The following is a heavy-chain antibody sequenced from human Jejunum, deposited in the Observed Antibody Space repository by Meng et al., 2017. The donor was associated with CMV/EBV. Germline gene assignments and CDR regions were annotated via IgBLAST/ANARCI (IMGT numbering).Heavy chain of an antibody. Sequence: QIQLKESGPTLVKPTQTLTLTCSFSGFSPSTSGEGVGWIRQSPGKALEWLALIYRGDDKRYSPSLNSRLTIAKDTSKNEVVLTLTNMGPIDTGTYYCAHFVGGYYPSRPDYWGQGTLVTVSS. CDR3: AHFVGGYYPSRPDY. D-gene: IGHD1-26*01. CDR2: IYRGDDK. V-gene: IGHV2-5*02. J-gene: IGHJ4*02. CDR1: GFSPSTSGEG.